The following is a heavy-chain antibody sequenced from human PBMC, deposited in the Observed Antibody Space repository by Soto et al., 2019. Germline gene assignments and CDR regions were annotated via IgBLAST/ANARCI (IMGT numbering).Heavy chain of an antibody. J-gene: IGHJ5*02. V-gene: IGHV1-18*01. D-gene: IGHD1-7*01. Sequence: ASVKVSCKASGYTFTSYGISWVRQAPGQGLEWMGWISAYNGNTNYAQKLRGRVTMTTDTSTSTAYMELRSLRSDDTAVYYCARDDLELDWFDPWGQGTLVTVSS. CDR2: ISAYNGNT. CDR3: ARDDLELDWFDP. CDR1: GYTFTSYG.